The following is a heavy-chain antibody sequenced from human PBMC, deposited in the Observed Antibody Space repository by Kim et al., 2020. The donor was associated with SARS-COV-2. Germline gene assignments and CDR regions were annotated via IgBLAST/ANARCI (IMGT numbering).Heavy chain of an antibody. CDR1: GFTFSSYA. CDR3: AKGDRYSSSYDY. Sequence: GGSLRLSCAASGFTFSSYAMSWVRQAPGKGLEWVSAISDGGTTYYADSVKGRFTISRDNSKNTLYLQMNSLRAEDTAIYYCAKGDRYSSSYDYWGQGTLVTVSS. CDR2: ISDGGTT. V-gene: IGHV3-23*01. D-gene: IGHD6-6*01. J-gene: IGHJ4*02.